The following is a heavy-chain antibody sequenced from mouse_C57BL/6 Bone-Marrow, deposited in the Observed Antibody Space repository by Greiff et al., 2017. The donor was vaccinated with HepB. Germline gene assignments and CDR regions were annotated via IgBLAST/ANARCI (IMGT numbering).Heavy chain of an antibody. Sequence: EVKLVESGPGLVKPSQSLSLTCSVTGYSITSGYYWNWIRQFPGNKLEWMGYISYDGSNNYNPSLKNRISITRDTTENQFYLKLTSVTTEDTAAYYGAREVITTVVETYYFDYWGQGTTLTVSS. CDR2: ISYDGSN. D-gene: IGHD1-1*01. J-gene: IGHJ2*01. CDR1: GYSITSGYY. V-gene: IGHV3-6*01. CDR3: AREVITTVVETYYFDY.